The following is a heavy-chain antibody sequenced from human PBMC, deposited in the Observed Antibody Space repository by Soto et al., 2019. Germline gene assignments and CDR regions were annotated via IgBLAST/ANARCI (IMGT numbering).Heavy chain of an antibody. CDR3: ARHEDYSNYDY. V-gene: IGHV4-39*01. CDR1: GCSISSSSYY. D-gene: IGHD4-4*01. CDR2: IYYSGST. J-gene: IGHJ4*02. Sequence: SETLSLTCTVSGCSISSSSYYWGWIRQPPGKGLEWIGSIYYSGSTYYNPSLKSRVTISVDTSKNQFSLKLSSVTAADTAVYYCARHEDYSNYDYWGQGTLVT.